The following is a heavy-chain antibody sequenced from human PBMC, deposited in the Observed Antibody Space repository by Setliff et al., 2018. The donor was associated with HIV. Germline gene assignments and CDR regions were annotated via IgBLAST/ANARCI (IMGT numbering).Heavy chain of an antibody. CDR1: GFSVSNYY. V-gene: IGHV3-66*02. D-gene: IGHD2-2*01. CDR3: ARLRLFSSALDY. CDR2: IYSDGTT. Sequence: PWGSLRLSCAASGFSVSNYYMAWVRQAPGKGLEWVSTIYSDGTTYHADSVKGRFTLSRDNSKNTLFLQMNSLRPEDTAVFYCARLRLFSSALDYWGQGTLVTVSS. J-gene: IGHJ4*02.